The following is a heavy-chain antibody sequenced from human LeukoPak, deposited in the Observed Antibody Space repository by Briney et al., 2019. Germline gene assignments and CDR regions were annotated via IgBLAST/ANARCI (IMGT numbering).Heavy chain of an antibody. Sequence: GASVKVSCKTSGYTFSRYYIHWVRQAPGQGLEWMGIINTSGATTRYGQKFKGRVTATRDTSTSTVYMEMSSLNSEDTAEYYCARGLESSGWYGMDVWGQGTTIIVS. CDR2: INTSGATT. V-gene: IGHV1-46*01. J-gene: IGHJ6*02. D-gene: IGHD6-19*01. CDR1: GYTFSRYY. CDR3: ARGLESSGWYGMDV.